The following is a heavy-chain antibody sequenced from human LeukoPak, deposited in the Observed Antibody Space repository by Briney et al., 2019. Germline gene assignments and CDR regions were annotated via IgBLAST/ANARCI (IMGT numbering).Heavy chain of an antibody. CDR1: GGSISSGGYY. CDR3: ARDNPLGYCSSTSCYTLYYYYYMDV. CDR2: IYTSAST. J-gene: IGHJ6*03. D-gene: IGHD2-2*02. V-gene: IGHV4-61*02. Sequence: SQTLSLTCTVSGGSISSGGYYWSWIRQPAGKGLEWIGRIYTSASTNYNPSLKRRVTISLDTSKNQFSLKLSSVTAADTAVYYCARDNPLGYCSSTSCYTLYYYYYMDVWGKGTTVTVSS.